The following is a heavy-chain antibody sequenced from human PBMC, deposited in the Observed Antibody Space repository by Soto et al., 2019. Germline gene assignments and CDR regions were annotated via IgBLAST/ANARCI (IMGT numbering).Heavy chain of an antibody. D-gene: IGHD2-2*01. V-gene: IGHV3-64*01. CDR2: ISSNGGST. CDR3: ARDYYCSSTSCYGVAFDI. Sequence: EVQLVESGGGLVQPGGSLRLSSAASGFTFSSYAMHWVRQAPGKGLEYVSAISSNGGSTYYANSVKGRFTISRDNSKNTLYLQMGSLRAEDMAVYYCARDYYCSSTSCYGVAFDIWGQGTMVTVSS. J-gene: IGHJ3*02. CDR1: GFTFSSYA.